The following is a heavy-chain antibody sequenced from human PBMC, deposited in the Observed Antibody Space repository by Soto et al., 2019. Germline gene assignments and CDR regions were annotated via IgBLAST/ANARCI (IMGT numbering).Heavy chain of an antibody. V-gene: IGHV3-48*03. CDR3: ATEESCGADCYFFKY. D-gene: IGHD2-21*02. Sequence: QPGGSLRLSCAVSGFNLRNYEMNWVRQVPGKGLGWISKISGSNNNMYYADSVKGRFTISRDNANNVLFLQMNRLRAEDTATYHCATEESCGADCYFFKYWGQGALVTVSS. CDR1: GFNLRNYE. J-gene: IGHJ4*02. CDR2: ISGSNNNM.